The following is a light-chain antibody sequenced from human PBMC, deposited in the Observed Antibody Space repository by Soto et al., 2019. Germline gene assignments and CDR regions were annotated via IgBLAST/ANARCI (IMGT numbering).Light chain of an antibody. CDR1: SSNIGGNP. J-gene: IGLJ2*01. CDR3: AAWDDSLNGVV. CDR2: SDN. V-gene: IGLV1-44*01. Sequence: QSVLTQPPSASETPGQRVTISCSGSSSNIGGNPVNWYQQLPGTAPKLLIYSDNQRPSGVPDRFSGSKSGTSASLAIGGLQSEDEADYYCAAWDDSLNGVVFGGGTKLTVL.